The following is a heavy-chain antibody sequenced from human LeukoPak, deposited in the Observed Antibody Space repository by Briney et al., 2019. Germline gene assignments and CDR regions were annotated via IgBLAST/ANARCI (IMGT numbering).Heavy chain of an antibody. J-gene: IGHJ6*03. D-gene: IGHD3-10*01. V-gene: IGHV3-33*06. CDR1: GFMFSDCG. Sequence: GRSLRLSCAASGFMFSDCGMHWVRQAPGKGLEWVAAIWYDGSNIFYADSVKGRFTISRDNSKNALYLQMNSLRAEDTADYYCAKEGDRGEALYYYYMDVWGNGTTVTVSS. CDR3: AKEGDRGEALYYYYMDV. CDR2: IWYDGSNI.